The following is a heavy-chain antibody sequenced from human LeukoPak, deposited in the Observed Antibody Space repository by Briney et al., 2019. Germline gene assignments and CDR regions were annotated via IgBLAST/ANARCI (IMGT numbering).Heavy chain of an antibody. D-gene: IGHD3-22*01. V-gene: IGHV3-23*01. CDR1: GFTFSKYS. CDR2: ISRSGSVT. J-gene: IGHJ6*02. Sequence: GGSLRLSCAASGFTFSKYSMSWVRQAPGKGLEWVSTISRSGSVTYYADSVKGRFTISRDNSENTLYLQMNSLRIEDTAVFYCAKAPDSSGSYYGMDVWGQGTTVTVSS. CDR3: AKAPDSSGSYYGMDV.